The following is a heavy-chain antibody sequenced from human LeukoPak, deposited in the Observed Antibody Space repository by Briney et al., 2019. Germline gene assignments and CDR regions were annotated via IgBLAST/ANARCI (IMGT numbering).Heavy chain of an antibody. Sequence: ASVKVSCKASGYTFTSYGISWVRQAPGQGLEWMGWISAYNGNTNYAQKLQGRVTMTTDTSTSTAYMELRSLRSDDTAVYYCARGDYDFWSGSDAFDIWGQGTMVTVSS. CDR2: ISAYNGNT. V-gene: IGHV1-18*01. D-gene: IGHD3-3*01. CDR3: ARGDYDFWSGSDAFDI. J-gene: IGHJ3*02. CDR1: GYTFTSYG.